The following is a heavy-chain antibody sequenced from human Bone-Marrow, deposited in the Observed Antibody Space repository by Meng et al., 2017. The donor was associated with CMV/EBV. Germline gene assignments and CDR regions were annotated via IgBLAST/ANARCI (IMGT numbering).Heavy chain of an antibody. CDR2: IRNEADGGTV. J-gene: IGHJ4*02. Sequence: GESLKISCAAFGFALSDAWMTWIRQPPGKGPEWVGRIRNEADGGTVDYGPSVEGRFTISRDDSTNTVYLQMNSLKIEGTAVYYCLTTYNGGAPQRPDWGQGTVVTGSS. V-gene: IGHV3-15*01. CDR1: GFALSDAW. CDR3: LTTYNGGAPQRPD. D-gene: IGHD5-12*01.